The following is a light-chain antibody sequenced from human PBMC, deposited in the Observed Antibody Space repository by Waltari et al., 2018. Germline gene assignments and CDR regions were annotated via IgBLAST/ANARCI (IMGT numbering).Light chain of an antibody. J-gene: IGLJ3*02. V-gene: IGLV2-11*01. CDR2: DVS. CDR3: CLYAGSYPWV. Sequence: QSALTQPRAVSGSPGQSVTISCTGTSSAVGGYNYVSWYQHHPGKAPKLMIYDVSKRPSGVPDRFSGSKSGNTASLTISGLQAEDEADYYCCLYAGSYPWVFGGGTKLTVL. CDR1: SSAVGGYNY.